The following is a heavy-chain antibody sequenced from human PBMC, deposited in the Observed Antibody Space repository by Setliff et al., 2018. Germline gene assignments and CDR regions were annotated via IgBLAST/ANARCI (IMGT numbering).Heavy chain of an antibody. Sequence: ASVKVSCKASGYTFISYGISWVRQAPGQELEWMGWISAYNGNTNYAQKLQGRVTMTTDTSTSTAYMELRSLRSDDTAEYYCARVLVHFSSTSYYLDSFDIWVQGTMVTFS. CDR3: ARVLVHFSSTSYYLDSFDI. CDR1: GYTFISYG. D-gene: IGHD2-2*01. J-gene: IGHJ3*02. CDR2: ISAYNGNT. V-gene: IGHV1-18*01.